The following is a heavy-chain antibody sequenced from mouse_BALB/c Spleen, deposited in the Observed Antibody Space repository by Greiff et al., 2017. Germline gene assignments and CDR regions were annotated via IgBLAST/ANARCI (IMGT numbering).Heavy chain of an antibody. CDR3: ARGRGFITTATNAMDY. J-gene: IGHJ4*01. V-gene: IGHV5-6*01. CDR1: GFTFSSYG. D-gene: IGHD1-2*01. CDR2: ISSGGSYT. Sequence: EVQGVESGGDLVKPGGSLKLSCAASGFTFSSYGMSWVRQTPDKRLEWVATISSGGSYTYYPDSVKGRFTISRDNAKNTLYLQMSSLKSEDTAMYYCARGRGFITTATNAMDYWGQGTSVTVSS.